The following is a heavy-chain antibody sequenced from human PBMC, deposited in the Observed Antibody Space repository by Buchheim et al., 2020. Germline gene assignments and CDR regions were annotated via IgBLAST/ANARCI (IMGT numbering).Heavy chain of an antibody. D-gene: IGHD5-24*01. CDR2: IRYSGTT. V-gene: IGHV4-39*07. Sequence: QLQLQEPGPGLVKPSETLSLTCTVSGGSISNSAYFWGWIRQPPGKGPEWIATIRYSGTTYFNPSLQNRVTISVDTSKNQFSLTLRSVTAADTALYYCARENRDGHRNGVDVWGQGTT. CDR3: ARENRDGHRNGVDV. CDR1: GGSISNSAYF. J-gene: IGHJ6*02.